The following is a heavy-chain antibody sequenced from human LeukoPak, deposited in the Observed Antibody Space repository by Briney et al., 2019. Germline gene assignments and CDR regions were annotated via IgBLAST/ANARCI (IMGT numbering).Heavy chain of an antibody. V-gene: IGHV4-4*07. CDR1: GGFISNYY. D-gene: IGHD2-8*01. Sequence: PSVTLSLTCTVSGGFISNYYWSWIRHPTGKGLEWIRRIHSSGCTNYSPSLKSRVTISVDKSKNQFSLRLSSVIAADTAVYFCATDRYEGYCTSFDSWGQGTLVTVSS. CDR3: ATDRYEGYCTSFDS. J-gene: IGHJ4*02. CDR2: IHSSGCT.